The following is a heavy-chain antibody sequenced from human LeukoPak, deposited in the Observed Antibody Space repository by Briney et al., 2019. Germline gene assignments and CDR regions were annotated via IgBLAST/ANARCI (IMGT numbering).Heavy chain of an antibody. CDR3: ASSSGIAVAGFDY. V-gene: IGHV4-38-2*02. J-gene: IGHJ4*02. Sequence: SETLSLTCTVSGYSISSGYYWGWIRQPPGKGLEWIGSIYHSGSTYYNPSLKSRVTISVDTSKNQFSLKLSSVTAADTAVYYCASSSGIAVAGFDYWGQETLVTVSS. CDR1: GYSISSGYY. CDR2: IYHSGST. D-gene: IGHD6-19*01.